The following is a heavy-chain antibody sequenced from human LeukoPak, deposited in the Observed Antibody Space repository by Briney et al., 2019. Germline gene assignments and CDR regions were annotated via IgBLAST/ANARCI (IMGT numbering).Heavy chain of an antibody. D-gene: IGHD3-10*01. CDR2: INHSGST. CDR3: ARELLWFGLGVPDDMDV. V-gene: IGHV4-34*01. J-gene: IGHJ6*03. CDR1: GGPLSGYY. Sequence: SETLPLTCAVYGGPLSGYYWSWIRQPPGKGLEWIGEINHSGSTNYNPSLKSRVTISVEASKYQFSLKLSSVPAADTAVYYCARELLWFGLGVPDDMDVEDKGPRIMVS.